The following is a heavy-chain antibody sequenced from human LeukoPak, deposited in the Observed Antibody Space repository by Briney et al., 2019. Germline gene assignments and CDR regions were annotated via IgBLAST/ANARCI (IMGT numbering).Heavy chain of an antibody. J-gene: IGHJ5*02. Sequence: GGSLRLSCAASGFTFSSYAMSWVRQASGKGLEWVGRIRRNRDNYATAYAASVKGRFTISRDDLKNAAYLQLNSLKTEDTAVYYCTRRFGVNSWWFDPWGQGTLVTVSS. CDR1: GFTFSSYA. V-gene: IGHV3-73*01. CDR3: TRRFGVNSWWFDP. CDR2: IRRNRDNYAT. D-gene: IGHD4-23*01.